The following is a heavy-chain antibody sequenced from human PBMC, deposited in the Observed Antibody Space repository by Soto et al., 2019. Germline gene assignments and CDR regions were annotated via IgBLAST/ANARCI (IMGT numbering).Heavy chain of an antibody. CDR1: GGSFTINNW. CDR2: IYRTGSS. D-gene: IGHD1-7*01. J-gene: IGHJ4*02. CDR3: ASWDPGTSVDY. Sequence: AGLSRTSKDSGGSFTINNWWTWVRQPPGQGLKWVGGIYRTGSSNYNPSIKSRVTIALDKSENQFSLKVTSLTAADTAVYYCASWDPGTSVDYWGQGTLVTV. V-gene: IGHV4-4*02.